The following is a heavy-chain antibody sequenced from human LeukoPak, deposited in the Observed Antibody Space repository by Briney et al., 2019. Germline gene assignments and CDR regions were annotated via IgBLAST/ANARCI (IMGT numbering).Heavy chain of an antibody. CDR2: IFYTGST. V-gene: IGHV4-39*01. J-gene: IGHJ3*01. D-gene: IGHD2-8*02. CDR1: GGSISSTSYY. CDR3: ARPLNTGDVDAFDV. Sequence: SETLSLTCTVSGGSISSTSYYWGWIRQPPGKGVEWIGSIFYTGSTYYNPSLKSRVTMSVDTSKDQFSLKLTSVTAADTAVYYCARPLNTGDVDAFDVWGQGTMVTVFS.